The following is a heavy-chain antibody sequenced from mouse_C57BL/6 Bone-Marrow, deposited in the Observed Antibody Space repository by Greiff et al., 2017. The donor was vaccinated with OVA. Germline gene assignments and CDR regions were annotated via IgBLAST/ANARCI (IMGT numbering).Heavy chain of an antibody. D-gene: IGHD3-1*01. Sequence: EVQRVESGGGLVQPKGSLKLSCAASGFSFNTYAMNWVRQAPGKGLEWVARISSKGNNNATYYADSVKDRFTISKDDTESMLYLQMNTLETADAALYSSVKRGYDYWGQGTTLTVSS. J-gene: IGHJ2*01. V-gene: IGHV10-1*01. CDR3: VKRGYDY. CDR2: ISSKGNNNAT. CDR1: GFSFNTYA.